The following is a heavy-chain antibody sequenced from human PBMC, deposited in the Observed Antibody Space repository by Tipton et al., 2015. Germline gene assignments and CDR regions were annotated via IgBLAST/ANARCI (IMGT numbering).Heavy chain of an antibody. J-gene: IGHJ4*02. D-gene: IGHD3-10*01. CDR2: ISSSGGTT. CDR3: ARESYYGSGSPSIDY. V-gene: IGHV3-21*01. Sequence: SLRLSCAASGFTFSSSAMTWVRQSPGKGLEWVSTISSSGGTTYYADSVKGRFTISRDNAQNSLYLQMNSLRAEDTAVYYCARESYYGSGSPSIDYWGQGTLVTVSS. CDR1: GFTFSSSA.